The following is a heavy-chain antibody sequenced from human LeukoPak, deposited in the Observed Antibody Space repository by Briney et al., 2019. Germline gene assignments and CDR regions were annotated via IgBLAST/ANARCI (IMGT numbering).Heavy chain of an antibody. CDR2: IFYSGNT. CDR1: GGSISNYY. CDR3: ARRVPTMVGFDY. J-gene: IGHJ4*02. D-gene: IGHD3-10*01. V-gene: IGHV4-59*01. Sequence: PSETLSLTCTVSGGSISNYYWSWIRQPPGKGLEWIGYIFYSGNTNYNPSLKSRVTISIDTSQNQFSLRLTSVTAADTAVYYCARRVPTMVGFDYWGQGTLVTVSS.